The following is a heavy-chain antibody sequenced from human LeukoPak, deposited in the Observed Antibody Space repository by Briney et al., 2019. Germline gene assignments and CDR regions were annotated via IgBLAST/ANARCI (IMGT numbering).Heavy chain of an antibody. CDR1: GFTFSNAW. Sequence: GGSLRLSCAASGFTFSNAWMSWVRQAPGKGLEWVGRIKSKTDGGATDYAAPVKGRFTISRDDSENTLFLQMNSLKAEDSAVYYCTTDGLMVRGVMHNDWGQGTLVTVSS. CDR2: IKSKTDGGAT. D-gene: IGHD3-10*01. V-gene: IGHV3-15*01. CDR3: TTDGLMVRGVMHND. J-gene: IGHJ4*02.